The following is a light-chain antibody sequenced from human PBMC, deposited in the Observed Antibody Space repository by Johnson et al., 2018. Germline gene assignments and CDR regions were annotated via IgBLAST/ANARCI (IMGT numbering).Light chain of an antibody. Sequence: QSVLTQPPSVSAAPGQKVTISCSGSSSNIGNNYVSWYQQLPGTAPKLLIYENNKRPSGIPDRFSGSKSGTSATLGITGLPTGDEADYYCGTWDSSLSAGNVFGNGTKVTVL. CDR3: GTWDSSLSAGNV. CDR2: ENN. J-gene: IGLJ1*01. V-gene: IGLV1-51*02. CDR1: SSNIGNNY.